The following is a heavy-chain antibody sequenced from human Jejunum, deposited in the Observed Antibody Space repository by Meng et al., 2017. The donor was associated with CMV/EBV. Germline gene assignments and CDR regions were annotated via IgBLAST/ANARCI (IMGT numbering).Heavy chain of an antibody. CDR1: GFTFGTYG. J-gene: IGHJ4*02. CDR2: FSTSGGAT. D-gene: IGHD6-13*01. V-gene: IGHV3-23*01. CDR3: AKDGSRSSSWQRFDS. Sequence: SGFTFGTYGMSWVRQAPGKGLEWVSGFSTSGGATFYAVSVQGRFTLSRDQSNSTLYLQMNSLRADDTAIYYCAKDGSRSSSWQRFDSWGQGTLVTVSS.